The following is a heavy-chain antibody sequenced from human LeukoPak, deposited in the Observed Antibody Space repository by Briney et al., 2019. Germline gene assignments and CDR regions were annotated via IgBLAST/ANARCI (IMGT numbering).Heavy chain of an antibody. D-gene: IGHD4-17*01. CDR1: GFTFSSYS. CDR3: ARDRNGDYQRDYDAFDI. V-gene: IGHV3-21*01. CDR2: ISSSSNYI. J-gene: IGHJ3*02. Sequence: GGSLRLSCAASGFTFSSYSMNWVRQAPGKGLEWVASISSSSNYIFYADSVKGRFTISRDNAKNLLYLQMNSLRAEDTAVYYCARDRNGDYQRDYDAFDIWGQGTMVTVSS.